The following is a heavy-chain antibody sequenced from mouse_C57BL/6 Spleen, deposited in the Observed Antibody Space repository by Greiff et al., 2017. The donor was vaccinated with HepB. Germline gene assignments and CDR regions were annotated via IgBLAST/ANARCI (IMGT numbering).Heavy chain of an antibody. CDR3: ASEGFITTVVAKGDYYAMDY. CDR1: GYTFTSYW. V-gene: IGHV1-52*01. Sequence: QVQLQQPGAELVRPGSSVKLSCKASGYTFTSYWMHWVKQRPIQGLEWIGNIDPSDSETHYNQKFKDKATLPVDKSSSTAYMQRSSLTSEDSAVYYCASEGFITTVVAKGDYYAMDYWGQGTSVTVSS. CDR2: IDPSDSET. J-gene: IGHJ4*01. D-gene: IGHD1-1*01.